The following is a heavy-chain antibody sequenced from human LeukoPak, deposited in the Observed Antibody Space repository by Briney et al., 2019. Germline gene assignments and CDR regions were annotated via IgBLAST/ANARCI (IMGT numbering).Heavy chain of an antibody. CDR1: GGSISSSSYY. D-gene: IGHD1-26*01. V-gene: IGHV4-39*01. J-gene: IGHJ5*02. CDR3: ARLWENRRATSWFDP. CDR2: IYYSGST. Sequence: SETLSLTCTVSGGSISSSSYYWGWIRQPPGTGLEWLGSIYYSGSTYYNPSLKSRVTISVDTSKNQFSLKLSSVTAADTAVYYCARLWENRRATSWFDPWGQGTLVTVSS.